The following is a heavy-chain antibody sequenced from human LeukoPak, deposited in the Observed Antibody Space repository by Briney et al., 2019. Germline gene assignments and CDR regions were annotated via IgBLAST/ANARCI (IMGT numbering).Heavy chain of an antibody. CDR3: WGQRGGFGAINPLDP. V-gene: IGHV5-51*01. J-gene: IGHJ5*01. Sequence: GESLKISCKTSGYSFTTYWIGWVRQMPGTGLEWVGAIYPDDSDTRYSPSFQGQVVISADRSIRTAYLQWNTLKTSDTAMYYWWGQRGGFGAINPLDPWGQGTLVNVSS. D-gene: IGHD3-10*01. CDR1: GYSFTTYW. CDR2: IYPDDSDT.